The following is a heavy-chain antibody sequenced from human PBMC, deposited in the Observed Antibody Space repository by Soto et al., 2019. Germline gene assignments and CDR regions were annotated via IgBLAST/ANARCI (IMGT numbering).Heavy chain of an antibody. CDR3: ARAVTIFGVVIGPYYGMDV. Sequence: ASVKVSCKASGGTFSSYAISWVRQAPGQGLEWMGGIIPIFGTANYAQKFQGRVTITADESTSTAYVELSSLRSEDTAVYYCARAVTIFGVVIGPYYGMDVWGQGTTVTVSS. D-gene: IGHD3-3*01. CDR2: IIPIFGTA. V-gene: IGHV1-69*13. J-gene: IGHJ6*02. CDR1: GGTFSSYA.